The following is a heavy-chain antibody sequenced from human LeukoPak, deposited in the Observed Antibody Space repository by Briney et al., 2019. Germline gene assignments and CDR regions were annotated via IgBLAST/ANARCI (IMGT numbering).Heavy chain of an antibody. Sequence: GGSLRLSCTASGFTFGDYAMSWVRQAPGKGLEWVGFIRSKAYGGTTEYAASVKGRFTISRDDSKSIAYLQMDSLKTEDTAVYYCTRDPQDTVATYYYYGMDVWGQGTTVTVSS. J-gene: IGHJ6*02. CDR1: GFTFGDYA. V-gene: IGHV3-49*04. D-gene: IGHD5-12*01. CDR2: IRSKAYGGTT. CDR3: TRDPQDTVATYYYYGMDV.